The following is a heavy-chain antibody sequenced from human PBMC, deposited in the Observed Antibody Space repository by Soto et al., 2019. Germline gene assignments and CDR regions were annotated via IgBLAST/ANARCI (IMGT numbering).Heavy chain of an antibody. CDR3: AREGLFFRYGSPNGMDV. J-gene: IGHJ6*02. Sequence: PSETLSLTCTVSGVSISSGDYYWSWIRQPPGKGLEWIGYIYYSGSTYYNPSLKSRVTISVDTSKNQFSLKLSSVTAADTAVYYCAREGLFFRYGSPNGMDVWGQGTTVTVSS. CDR1: GVSISSGDYY. V-gene: IGHV4-30-4*01. D-gene: IGHD3-10*01. CDR2: IYYSGST.